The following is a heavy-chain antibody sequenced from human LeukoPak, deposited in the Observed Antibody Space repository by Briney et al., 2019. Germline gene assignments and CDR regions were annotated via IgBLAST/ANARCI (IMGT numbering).Heavy chain of an antibody. D-gene: IGHD6-13*01. J-gene: IGHJ6*02. CDR2: INPSGGST. V-gene: IGHV1-46*01. CDR1: GYTFTSYY. CDR3: ARDNSPIAAAGRQDYYYYYGMDV. Sequence: GASVTVSCTASGYTFTSYYMHWVRQAPGQGLEWMGLINPSGGSTSYAQKFQGRATMTRDTSTSTVYMELSSLRSEDTAVYYCARDNSPIAAAGRQDYYYYYGMDVWGQGTTVTVSS.